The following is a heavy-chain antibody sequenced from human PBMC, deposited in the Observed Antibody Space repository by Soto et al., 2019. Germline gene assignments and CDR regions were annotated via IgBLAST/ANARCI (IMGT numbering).Heavy chain of an antibody. CDR1: GYILTSYY. V-gene: IGHV1-46*03. D-gene: IGHD6-13*01. CDR3: TRVRAAAGFN. CDR2: INPFDGSR. J-gene: IGHJ4*02. Sequence: GASVKVSCKASGYILTSYYIHWVRQATGQGLEWMGWINPFDGSRMFAQSFQGRVTMSRDTSTSTVYMEVSSLRSEDTAVYYCTRVRAAAGFNWGQGTLVTVSS.